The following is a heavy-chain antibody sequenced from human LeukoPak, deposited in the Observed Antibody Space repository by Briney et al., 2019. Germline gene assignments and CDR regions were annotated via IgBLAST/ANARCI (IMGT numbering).Heavy chain of an antibody. CDR3: AKDRYSGYDCPFQ. D-gene: IGHD5-12*01. J-gene: IGHJ4*02. V-gene: IGHV3-11*06. Sequence: GGFRRLSCAASGFTFSDYYMSSIRQAPEKGLERVSYISSSSSYTNYADSVKGRFTISRDNSKNTLHLQMNSLRGEDTALYYCAKDRYSGYDCPFQWGQGTLVTVSS. CDR1: GFTFSDYY. CDR2: ISSSSSYT.